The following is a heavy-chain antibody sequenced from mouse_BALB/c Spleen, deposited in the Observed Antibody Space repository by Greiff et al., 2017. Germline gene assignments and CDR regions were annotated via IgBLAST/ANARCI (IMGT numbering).Heavy chain of an antibody. CDR3: ARGDLLDYCDY. CDR1: GFNIKDTY. J-gene: IGHJ2*01. D-gene: IGHD3-3*01. Sequence: EVQLQQSGAELVKPGASVKLSCTASGFNIKDTYMHWVKQRPEQGLEWIGRIDPANGNTKYDPKFQGKATITADTSSNTAYLQLSSLTSEDTAVYYCARGDLLDYCDYWGQGTTLTVSS. CDR2: IDPANGNT. V-gene: IGHV14-3*02.